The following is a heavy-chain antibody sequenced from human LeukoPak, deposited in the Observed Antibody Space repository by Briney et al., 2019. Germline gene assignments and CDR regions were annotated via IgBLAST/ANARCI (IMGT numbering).Heavy chain of an antibody. CDR1: GGSISGYY. J-gene: IGHJ4*02. CDR2: IYYSGST. D-gene: IGHD6-13*01. Sequence: NPSETLSLTCTVSGGSISGYYWSWIRQSPGKGLEWIGSIYYSGSTYYNPSLKSRVTISVDTSKNQFSLKLSSVTAADTAVYYCASDSSSWYGDYWGQGTLVTVSS. CDR3: ASDSSSWYGDY. V-gene: IGHV4-59*05.